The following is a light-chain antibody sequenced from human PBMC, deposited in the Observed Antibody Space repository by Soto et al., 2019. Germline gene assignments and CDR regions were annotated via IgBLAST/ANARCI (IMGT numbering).Light chain of an antibody. CDR1: QSVSSY. CDR3: QQSYSTPPLT. Sequence: EIVLTQSPATLSLSPGERATLSCRASQSVSSYLAWYQQKPGQAPRLLIYDASNRATGIPARFSGSGSGTDFTLTISSLEPEDFATYYCQQSYSTPPLTFGGGTKVEI. J-gene: IGKJ4*01. CDR2: DAS. V-gene: IGKV3-11*01.